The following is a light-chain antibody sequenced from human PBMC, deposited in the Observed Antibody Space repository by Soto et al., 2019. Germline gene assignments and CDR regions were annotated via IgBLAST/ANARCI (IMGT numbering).Light chain of an antibody. CDR2: GAS. V-gene: IGKV3-20*01. CDR1: QSLSGT. CDR3: QQYDSSPRT. Sequence: EVVMTQSPATLSVSPGGRATLSCRASQSLSGTLAWYQQKPGQAPRLLISGASSRAADIPDRFSGSGSGTDFTLTINRLEPEDFAVYYCQQYDSSPRTFGQGTKVDIK. J-gene: IGKJ1*01.